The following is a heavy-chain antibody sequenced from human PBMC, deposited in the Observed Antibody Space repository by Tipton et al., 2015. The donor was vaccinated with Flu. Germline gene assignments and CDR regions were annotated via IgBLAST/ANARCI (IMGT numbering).Heavy chain of an antibody. D-gene: IGHD3-10*02. V-gene: IGHV4-39*02. CDR2: IYPSGTT. CDR3: ARLSYYDVDLKNFYFDY. Sequence: TLSLTCTVSSGSIRSTNYFCAWIRQPPGKRLELIGSIYPSGTTYYNPSLKSRVIISLDTSKSHFSLTLSSVTAADTAVYYCARLSYYDVDLKNFYFDYWGQGALVTVSS. CDR1: SGSIRSTNYF. J-gene: IGHJ4*02.